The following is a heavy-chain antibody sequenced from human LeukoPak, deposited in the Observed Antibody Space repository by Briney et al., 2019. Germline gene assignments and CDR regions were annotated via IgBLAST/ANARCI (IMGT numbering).Heavy chain of an antibody. D-gene: IGHD2-15*01. V-gene: IGHV1-2*02. J-gene: IGHJ4*02. CDR2: ININSGGT. Sequence: ASVKVSCKASGYTFTGYYMHWVRQAPGQGLEWMGWININSGGTNYAQKFQDRVTMTRDTSISTAYMELSRLRSDDTAVYYCARGGIVVVVAATRGYFDYWGQGTLVTVSS. CDR3: ARGGIVVVVAATRGYFDY. CDR1: GYTFTGYY.